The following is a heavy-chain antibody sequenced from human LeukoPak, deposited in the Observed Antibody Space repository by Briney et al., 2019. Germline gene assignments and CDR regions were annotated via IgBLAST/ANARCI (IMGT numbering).Heavy chain of an antibody. Sequence: PSETLSLTCTVSGASISSYYWSWIRQPPGKGLQWIGYISSSGSTNYNPSLKSRLTISVDTSKNQISLKLRSVTAADAAIYYCARGKNYYGSGSYYNAKPRPLNWFDPWGQGTLVTVSS. V-gene: IGHV4-59*01. CDR3: ARGKNYYGSGSYYNAKPRPLNWFDP. CDR1: GASISSYY. D-gene: IGHD3-10*01. CDR2: ISSSGST. J-gene: IGHJ5*02.